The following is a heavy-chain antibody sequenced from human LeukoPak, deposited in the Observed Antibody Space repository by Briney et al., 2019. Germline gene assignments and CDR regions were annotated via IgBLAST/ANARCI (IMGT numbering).Heavy chain of an antibody. CDR2: LYPGDSDT. J-gene: IGHJ4*02. CDR3: ARASTPIVATVPFDH. Sequence: GESLKISCTVSGYSFTSYWIGWVRQMPGKGLEWMGILYPGDSDTRYSPSFQGQVTISADKSIRTAYLQWSSLKASDSAIYYCARASTPIVATVPFDHWGQGTLVTVSS. CDR1: GYSFTSYW. V-gene: IGHV5-51*01. D-gene: IGHD3-22*01.